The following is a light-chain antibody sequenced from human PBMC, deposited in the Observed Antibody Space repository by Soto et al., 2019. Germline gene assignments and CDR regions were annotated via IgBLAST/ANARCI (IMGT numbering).Light chain of an antibody. CDR2: DAS. J-gene: IGKJ1*01. CDR1: QPVSGF. Sequence: EIVMTQSPATLSLFPGERATLSCRASQPVSGFLAWYQQKPGQAPRLLIYDASNRATGIPARFSGRGSGTDFTLSISSLEPEDSAVYYCQQRSNWPPWTFGQGTKVDIK. CDR3: QQRSNWPPWT. V-gene: IGKV3-11*01.